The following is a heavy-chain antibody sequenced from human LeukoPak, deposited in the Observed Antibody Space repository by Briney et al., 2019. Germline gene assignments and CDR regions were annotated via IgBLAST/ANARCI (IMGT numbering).Heavy chain of an antibody. CDR1: GLTFSNYY. CDR3: ARGGGDCPFPAY. V-gene: IGHV3-7*01. Sequence: GESVRLSCVDCGLTFSNYYMSWVRQAPGRGLEWVASIESNGRERYNVYSVTSRFTISRDNAKSSLSLQMNTLGVEDTAVYYCARGGGDCPFPAYWGQGTLVTVSS. CDR2: IESNGRER. J-gene: IGHJ4*02. D-gene: IGHD2-21*02.